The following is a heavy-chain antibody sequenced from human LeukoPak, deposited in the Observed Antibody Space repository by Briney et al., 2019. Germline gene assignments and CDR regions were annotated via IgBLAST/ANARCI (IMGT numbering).Heavy chain of an antibody. V-gene: IGHV4-39*07. CDR3: ARDGITMVRGEGFDP. Sequence: PSETLSLTCTVSGGSISSSSDYWGWIRQAPGKGLEWIGSIYYHENTYYNSSLKSRVTISVDTSKNQFSLKLSSVTAADTAVYYCARDGITMVRGEGFDPWGQGTLVTVSS. CDR1: GGSISSSSDY. CDR2: IYYHENT. J-gene: IGHJ5*02. D-gene: IGHD3-10*01.